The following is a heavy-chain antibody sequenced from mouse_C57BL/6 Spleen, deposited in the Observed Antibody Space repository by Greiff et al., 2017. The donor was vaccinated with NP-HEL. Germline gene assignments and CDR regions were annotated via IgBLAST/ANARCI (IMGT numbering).Heavy chain of an antibody. CDR3: ARPGSSGYVRGYYAMDY. V-gene: IGHV5-17*01. CDR2: ISSGSSTI. J-gene: IGHJ4*01. D-gene: IGHD3-2*02. CDR1: GFTFSDYG. Sequence: EVHLVESGGGLVKPGGSLKLSCAASGFTFSDYGMHWVRQAPEKGLEWVAYISSGSSTIYYADTVKGRFPISRDNAKNTLFLQMTSLRSEDTAMYYCARPGSSGYVRGYYAMDYWGQGTSVTVSS.